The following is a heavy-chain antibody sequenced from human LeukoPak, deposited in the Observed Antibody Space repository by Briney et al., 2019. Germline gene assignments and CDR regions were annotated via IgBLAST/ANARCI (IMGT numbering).Heavy chain of an antibody. V-gene: IGHV3-33*01. CDR1: GFAFSYYG. D-gene: IGHD3-22*01. CDR3: ARGADTRSRYSRFDY. CDR2: FWANGNDK. Sequence: GGSLRLSCAASGFAFSYYGMHWVRQAPGKGLEWVAVFWANGNDKYYIDSVKGRFSVSRDNSKNTLYLQMDSLRAEDTAVYYCARGADTRSRYSRFDYWGQGTLLTVSS. J-gene: IGHJ4*02.